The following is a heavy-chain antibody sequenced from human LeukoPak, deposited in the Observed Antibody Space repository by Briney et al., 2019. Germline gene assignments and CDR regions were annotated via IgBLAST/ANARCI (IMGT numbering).Heavy chain of an antibody. D-gene: IGHD3-10*01. CDR2: ISSSSSYV. CDR1: GFTFGSYS. Sequence: PGGSLRLSCAASGFTFGSYSMNWVRQAPGKGLEWVSSISSSSSYVYYADSVKGRFTISRDNAKNSLYLQMNSLRAEDTAVYYCARDLYYGSGPLRNYYGMDVWGQGTTVTVSS. V-gene: IGHV3-21*01. CDR3: ARDLYYGSGPLRNYYGMDV. J-gene: IGHJ6*02.